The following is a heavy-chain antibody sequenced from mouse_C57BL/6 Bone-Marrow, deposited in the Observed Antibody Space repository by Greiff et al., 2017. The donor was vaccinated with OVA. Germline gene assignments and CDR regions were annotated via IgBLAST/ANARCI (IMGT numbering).Heavy chain of an antibody. CDR1: GYTFTDYE. CDR3: TRGDSNYYAMDY. D-gene: IGHD2-5*01. CDR2: IDPETGGP. V-gene: IGHV1-15*01. Sequence: VQLQQSGAELVRPGASVTLSCKASGYTFTDYEMHWVKQTPVHGLEWIGAIDPETGGPAYNQKFKGKAILTADKSSSTAYMELRSLTSEDSAVYYCTRGDSNYYAMDYWGQGTSVTVSS. J-gene: IGHJ4*01.